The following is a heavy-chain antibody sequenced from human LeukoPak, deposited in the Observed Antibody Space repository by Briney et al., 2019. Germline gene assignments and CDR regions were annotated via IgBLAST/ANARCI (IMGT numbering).Heavy chain of an antibody. D-gene: IGHD2/OR15-2a*01. Sequence: PGRSLRLSCAASGFTFSSYCMHWVRQAPGKGLEWVGVIWYYGSNKYYPDSVQGRFTISRDNSKNTLYLQVNSLRSEDTAVYYCARDKSMSGWYIDLWGRGTLVTVSS. J-gene: IGHJ2*01. CDR2: IWYYGSNK. V-gene: IGHV3-33*01. CDR3: ARDKSMSGWYIDL. CDR1: GFTFSSYC.